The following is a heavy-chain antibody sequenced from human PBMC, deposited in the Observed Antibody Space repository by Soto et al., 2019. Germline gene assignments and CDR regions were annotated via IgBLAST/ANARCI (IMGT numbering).Heavy chain of an antibody. J-gene: IGHJ5*02. CDR2: IHWNDDK. Sequence: QFTLKESGPTLVKPTQTLTLTCSFSGFSLSPYGVRVSWFRQPPGETLEWLALIHWNDDKRYSPYLQRRLTITKETSTHHVVLTLTNLDPFDKGTYVCGHTKYTSGFLTSWGQGILVTVSS. D-gene: IGHD3-22*01. CDR1: GFSLSPYGVR. V-gene: IGHV2-5*01. CDR3: GHTKYTSGFLTS.